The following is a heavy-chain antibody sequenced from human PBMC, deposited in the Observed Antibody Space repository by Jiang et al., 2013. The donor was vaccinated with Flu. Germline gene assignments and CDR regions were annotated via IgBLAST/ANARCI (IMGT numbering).Heavy chain of an antibody. D-gene: IGHD3-22*01. CDR3: ARESRNYYDSSGYYFEVLLDY. J-gene: IGHJ4*02. CDR2: TYYRSKWYN. Sequence: SVSSNSAAWNWIRQSPSRGLEWLGRTYYRSKWYNDYAVSVKSRITINPDTSKNQFSLQLNSVTPEDTAVYYCARESRNYYDSSGYYFEVLLDYWGQGTLVTVSS. V-gene: IGHV6-1*01. CDR1: SVSSNSAA.